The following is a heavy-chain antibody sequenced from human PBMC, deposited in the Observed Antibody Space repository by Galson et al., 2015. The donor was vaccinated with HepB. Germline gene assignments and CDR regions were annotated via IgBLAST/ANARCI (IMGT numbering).Heavy chain of an antibody. D-gene: IGHD1-14*01. CDR3: ARDRNPHCLDL. V-gene: IGHV3-21*01. J-gene: IGHJ5*02. Sequence: SLRLSCAASGFTLSSYTMNWVRQAPGKGLEWVASVSGSSFYKYYADSVKGRLTISRDNARDSLYLQMDSVRAEDTAVYFCARDRNPHCLDLWGQGTLVTVSS. CDR2: VSGSSFYK. CDR1: GFTLSSYT.